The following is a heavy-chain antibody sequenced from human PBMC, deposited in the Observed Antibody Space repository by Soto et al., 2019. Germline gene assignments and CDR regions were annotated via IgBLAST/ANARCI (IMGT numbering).Heavy chain of an antibody. CDR3: ARGRITGTYALSDAFDI. CDR1: GGTFSSYT. Sequence: QVQLVQSGAEVKKPGSSVKVSCKASGGTFSSYTISWVRQAPGQGLEWMGRIIPILGIANYAQKFQGRVTITADKSTSTDYMELSSLRSEDTAVYYCARGRITGTYALSDAFDIWGQGTMVTVSS. J-gene: IGHJ3*02. CDR2: IIPILGIA. D-gene: IGHD1-7*01. V-gene: IGHV1-69*02.